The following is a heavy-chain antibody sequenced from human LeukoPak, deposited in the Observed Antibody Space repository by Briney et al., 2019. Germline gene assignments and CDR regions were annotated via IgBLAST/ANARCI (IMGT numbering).Heavy chain of an antibody. CDR2: ISGSGFST. V-gene: IGHV3-23*01. CDR1: GFTFSSYA. J-gene: IGHJ4*02. Sequence: PGGSLRLSCAASGFTFSSYAMSWVRQAPGKGLEWVSGISGSGFSTYYADSVKGRFTISRDNSKNTLYLQMNSLRAEDTAVYYCAKGSPSTAVASYDYWGQGTLVTVSS. CDR3: AKGSPSTAVASYDY. D-gene: IGHD6-19*01.